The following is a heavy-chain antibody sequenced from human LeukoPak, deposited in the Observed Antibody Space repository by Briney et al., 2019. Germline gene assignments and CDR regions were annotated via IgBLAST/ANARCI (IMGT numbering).Heavy chain of an antibody. CDR2: INPNSGGT. J-gene: IGHJ5*02. CDR1: GYTFTGYY. V-gene: IGHV1-2*02. CDR3: ARGAARGYCSGGSCLDRNWFVP. D-gene: IGHD2-15*01. Sequence: ASVKVSCKASGYTFTGYYMHWVRQAPGQGLEWMGWINPNSGGTNYAQKFQGRVTMTRDTSISTAYMELSRLRSDDTAVYYCARGAARGYCSGGSCLDRNWFVPWGQGTLVTVSS.